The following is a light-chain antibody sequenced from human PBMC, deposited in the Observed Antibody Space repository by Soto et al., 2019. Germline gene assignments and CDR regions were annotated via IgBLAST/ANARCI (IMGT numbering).Light chain of an antibody. J-gene: IGLJ3*02. Sequence: QSALTQPASVSGSPGQSITISCTGTSSDVGDFDCVSWYQQHPGKAPKLMIYEVSDRPSGVSNRFSGSKSGGTASLTISGLQAEDVPDYYCQAYYYSFTASVFGGGTKLTVL. V-gene: IGLV2-14*01. CDR3: QAYYYSFTASV. CDR1: SSDVGDFDC. CDR2: EVS.